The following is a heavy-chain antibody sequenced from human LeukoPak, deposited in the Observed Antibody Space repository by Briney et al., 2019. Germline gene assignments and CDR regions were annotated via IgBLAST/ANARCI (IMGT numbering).Heavy chain of an antibody. CDR2: IIPIFGTA. CDR3: AFGVVVPAAMNAFDI. Sequence: SVKVSCKASGGTFSSYAISWVRQAPGQGLEWTGGIIPIFGTANYAQKFQGRVTITADESTSTAYMELSSLRSEDTAVYYCAFGVVVPAAMNAFDIWGQGTMVTVSS. V-gene: IGHV1-69*13. D-gene: IGHD2-2*01. CDR1: GGTFSSYA. J-gene: IGHJ3*02.